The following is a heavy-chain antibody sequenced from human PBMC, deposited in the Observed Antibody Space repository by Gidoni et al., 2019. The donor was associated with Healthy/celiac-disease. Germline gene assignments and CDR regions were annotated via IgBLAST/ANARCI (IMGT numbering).Heavy chain of an antibody. CDR2: IYYSGST. V-gene: IGHV4-39*01. CDR1: GGSISSSSYY. Sequence: QLQLQESGPGLVKPSETLSLTCTVSGGSISSSSYYWGWIRQPPGKGLEWIGSIYYSGSTYYNPSLKSRVTISVDTSKNQFSLKLSSVTAADTAVYYCARHGSRADILTGYPSGWFDPWGQGTLVTVSS. D-gene: IGHD3-9*01. J-gene: IGHJ5*02. CDR3: ARHGSRADILTGYPSGWFDP.